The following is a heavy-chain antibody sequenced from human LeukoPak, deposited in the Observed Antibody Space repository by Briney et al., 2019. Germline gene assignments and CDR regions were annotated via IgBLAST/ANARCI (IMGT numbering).Heavy chain of an antibody. CDR2: IYYSGST. CDR3: ARSYSSSRFIMDV. CDR1: GGSISSYY. Sequence: SETLSLTCTVSGGSISSYYWSWIRQPPGKGLEWIRYIYYSGSTNYNPSLKSRVTISVDTSKNQFSLKLSSVTAADTAVYYCARSYSSSRFIMDVWGKGTTVTVSS. J-gene: IGHJ6*04. V-gene: IGHV4-59*01. D-gene: IGHD6-13*01.